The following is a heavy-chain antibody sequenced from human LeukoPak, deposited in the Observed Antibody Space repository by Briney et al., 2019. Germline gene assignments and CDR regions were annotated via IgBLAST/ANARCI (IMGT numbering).Heavy chain of an antibody. CDR2: ISGSGRYT. CDR3: TTLGRDWLLSQSDY. Sequence: GGSLRLSCAASGFTFNSYAMSWVRQAPGKGLEWVSAISGSGRYTYFADSVKGRFTISRDNAKNSLFLQMNSLKTEDTAVYYCTTLGRDWLLSQSDYWGQGTLVTVSS. J-gene: IGHJ4*02. V-gene: IGHV3-23*01. D-gene: IGHD3-9*01. CDR1: GFTFNSYA.